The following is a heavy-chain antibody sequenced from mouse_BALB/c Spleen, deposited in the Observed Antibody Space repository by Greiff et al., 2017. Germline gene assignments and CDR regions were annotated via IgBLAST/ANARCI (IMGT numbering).Heavy chain of an antibody. V-gene: IGHV5-17*02. CDR3: ARSGERRTWFAY. J-gene: IGHJ3*01. D-gene: IGHD3-2*02. CDR2: ISSGSSTI. Sequence: DVKLVESGGGLVQPGGSRKLSCAASGFTFSSFGMHWVRQAPEKGLEWVAYISSGSSTIYYADTVKGRFTISRDNPKNTLFLQMTSLRSEDTAMYYCARSGERRTWFAYWGQGTLVTVSA. CDR1: GFTFSSFG.